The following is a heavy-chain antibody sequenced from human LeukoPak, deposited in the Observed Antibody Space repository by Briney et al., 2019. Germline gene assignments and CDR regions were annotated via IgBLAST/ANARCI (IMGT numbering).Heavy chain of an antibody. CDR1: GFTFSNYW. V-gene: IGHV3-74*01. CDR3: ARENWYLDY. J-gene: IGHJ4*02. CDR2: INGDGIST. Sequence: PGGSLRLSCAASGFTFSNYWMHWVRQAPGKGLVWVSRINGDGISTGYADSVKGRFTVSRDNAKNTLYLQMNSLRAEDTAVYYCARENWYLDYWGQGTLVTVSS. D-gene: IGHD1-1*01.